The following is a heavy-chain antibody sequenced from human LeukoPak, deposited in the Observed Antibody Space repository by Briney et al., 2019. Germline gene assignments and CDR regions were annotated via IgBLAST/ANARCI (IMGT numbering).Heavy chain of an antibody. CDR2: IHPNNGRT. V-gene: IGHV1-2*06. CDR1: GYTFTDYY. D-gene: IGHD3-10*01. Sequence: VASVKVSCKASGYTFTDYYIQWVRLAPGQGLQWLGRIHPNNGRTNYAQKFQGRVTMTQDTSITTAYMELSRLTSDDTAVYFCARVLWQGAFNIWGQGTMVAVSS. CDR3: ARVLWQGAFNI. J-gene: IGHJ3*02.